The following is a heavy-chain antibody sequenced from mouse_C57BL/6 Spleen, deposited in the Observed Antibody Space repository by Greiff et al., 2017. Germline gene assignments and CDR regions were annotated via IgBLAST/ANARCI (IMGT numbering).Heavy chain of an antibody. CDR3: ARLTDGSSYFDY. V-gene: IGHV1-42*01. CDR2: INPSTGGT. D-gene: IGHD1-1*01. CDR1: GYSFTGYY. J-gene: IGHJ2*01. Sequence: EVQLQQSGPELVKPGASVKISCKASGYSFTGYYMNWVKQSPEKSLEWIGEINPSTGGTTYNQKFKAKATLTVDKSSSTAYMQLKSLTSEDSAVYYCARLTDGSSYFDYWGKGTTLTVSS.